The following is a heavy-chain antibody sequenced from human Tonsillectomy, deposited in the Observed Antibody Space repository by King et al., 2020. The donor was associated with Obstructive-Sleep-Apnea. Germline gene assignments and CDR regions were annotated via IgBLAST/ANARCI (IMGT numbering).Heavy chain of an antibody. D-gene: IGHD5-24*01. CDR1: GGSISSTNW. CDR2: IYHSGNT. Sequence: VQLQESGPGLVKPSGTLSLTCAVSGGSISSTNWWSWVRQPPEKGLEWIGEIYHSGNTNYNPSLKSRVTISVDKSKNQFSMKLSSVTAADTAVYYCARVTWRPYYYGMDVWGQGTTVTVS. V-gene: IGHV4-4*02. CDR3: ARVTWRPYYYGMDV. J-gene: IGHJ6*02.